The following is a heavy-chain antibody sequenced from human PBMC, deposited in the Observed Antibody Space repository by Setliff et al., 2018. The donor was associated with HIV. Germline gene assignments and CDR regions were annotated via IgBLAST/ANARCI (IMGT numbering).Heavy chain of an antibody. V-gene: IGHV4-34*01. D-gene: IGHD2-21*02. Sequence: SETLSLTCTVYGGSFSGYYWTWIRQPPGKGLEFIGGMNHRGVIKYLSSLKSRVTMAVDTSKKQFSLKLSSVTAADTAVYYCARGQGCGGGCHYAFEMWGQGTMVTVSS. CDR3: ARGQGCGGGCHYAFEM. J-gene: IGHJ3*02. CDR2: MNHRGVI. CDR1: GGSFSGYY.